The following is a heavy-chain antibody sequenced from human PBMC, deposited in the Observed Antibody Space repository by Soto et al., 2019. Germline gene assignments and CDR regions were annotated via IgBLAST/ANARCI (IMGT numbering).Heavy chain of an antibody. CDR1: GDSVSTNSSS. Sequence: SQTLSLTCAISGDSVSTNSSSWNWIRQSPSRGLEWLGRTYYRSKWYNDYAVSVKSRITINPDTSKNQFSLQLTSVTPEDTAVYYCARTGYCSGGSCSSTDYYRMGVWGQGTTVTVSS. V-gene: IGHV6-1*01. CDR3: ARTGYCSGGSCSSTDYYRMGV. J-gene: IGHJ6*02. CDR2: TYYRSKWYN. D-gene: IGHD2-15*01.